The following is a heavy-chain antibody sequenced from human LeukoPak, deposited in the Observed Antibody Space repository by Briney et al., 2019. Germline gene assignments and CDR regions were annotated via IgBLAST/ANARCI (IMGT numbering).Heavy chain of an antibody. CDR3: ASPRRIAARPLYYYYMDV. CDR2: IIPIFGTA. D-gene: IGHD6-6*01. Sequence: SVKVSCKASGGTFSSYAISWVRQAPGQGLEWMGGIIPIFGTADYAQKFQGRVTITADESTSTAYMELSSLRSEDTAVYYCASPRRIAARPLYYYYMDVWGKGTTVTVSS. CDR1: GGTFSSYA. J-gene: IGHJ6*03. V-gene: IGHV1-69*13.